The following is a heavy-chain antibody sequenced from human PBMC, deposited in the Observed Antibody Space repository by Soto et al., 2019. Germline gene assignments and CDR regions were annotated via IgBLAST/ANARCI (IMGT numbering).Heavy chain of an antibody. V-gene: IGHV3-30*18. CDR3: AKDLWGSSPC. CDR2: ISYDGSNK. CDR1: GFTFSSYG. J-gene: IGHJ4*02. Sequence: QVQLVESGGGVVQPGRSLRLSCAASGFTFSSYGMHWVRQAPGKGLECVAVISYDGSNKYYADSVKGRFTISRDNSKNTMYLQMNSRRAEDTAVYYCAKDLWGSSPCWGQGTLVTVSS. D-gene: IGHD6-13*01.